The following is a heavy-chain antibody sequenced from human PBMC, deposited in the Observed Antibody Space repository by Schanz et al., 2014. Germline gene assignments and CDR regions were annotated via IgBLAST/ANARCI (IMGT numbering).Heavy chain of an antibody. Sequence: EVHLVESGGGLVQPGGSLRLSCAASGITFSSHSFNWVRQAPGKGLEWVANIKKDGSEKYYVDSVKGRFTISRDNAKNSLFLQMNSLRPEDTAVYYCARGRVLESWGQGTLXTVSS. CDR1: GITFSSHS. CDR3: ARGRVLES. D-gene: IGHD1-1*01. J-gene: IGHJ5*02. V-gene: IGHV3-7*01. CDR2: IKKDGSEK.